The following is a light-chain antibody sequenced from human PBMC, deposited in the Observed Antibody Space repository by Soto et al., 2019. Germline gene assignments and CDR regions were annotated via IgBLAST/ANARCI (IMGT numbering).Light chain of an antibody. Sequence: EIVLTQSPGTLSLSPGERATLSCRASQSVSNNYLAWYQQKPGQAPRLLIYGASSRATGIPDRFSGSGSGTEFTLTISSLQSEDFAVYYCQQYNSWPLTFGGGTKVDIK. CDR2: GAS. J-gene: IGKJ4*01. CDR1: QSVSNNY. V-gene: IGKV3-20*01. CDR3: QQYNSWPLT.